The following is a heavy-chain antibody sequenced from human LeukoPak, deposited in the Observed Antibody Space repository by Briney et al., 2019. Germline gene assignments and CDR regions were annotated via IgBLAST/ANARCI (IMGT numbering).Heavy chain of an antibody. J-gene: IGHJ4*02. Sequence: PSETLSLTCAVYGGSISSYYWSWIRQPAGKGLEWIGRIYTSGSTNYNPSLKSRVTMSVDTSKNQFSLKLSSVTAADTAVYYCARDRYYYDSSGYWIFDYWGQGTLVTVSS. CDR3: ARDRYYYDSSGYWIFDY. D-gene: IGHD3-22*01. CDR2: IYTSGST. CDR1: GGSISSYY. V-gene: IGHV4-4*07.